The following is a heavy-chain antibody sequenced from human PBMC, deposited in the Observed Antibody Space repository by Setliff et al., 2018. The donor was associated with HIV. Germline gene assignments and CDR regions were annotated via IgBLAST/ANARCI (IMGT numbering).Heavy chain of an antibody. V-gene: IGHV3-48*03. J-gene: IGHJ4*02. Sequence: PGGSLRLSCAASGFTFSSYEMIWVRQAPGKGLEWVSYISSSGSTIYYAESVKGRFTISRDNAKNSLYLQMNSLRAEDTAVYYCARETSNYYDSSGQGLVWGQGTLVT. CDR3: ARETSNYYDSSGQGLV. D-gene: IGHD3-22*01. CDR1: GFTFSSYE. CDR2: ISSSGSTI.